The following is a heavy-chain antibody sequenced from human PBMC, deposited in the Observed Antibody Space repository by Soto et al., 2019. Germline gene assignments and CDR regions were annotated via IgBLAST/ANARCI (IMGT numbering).Heavy chain of an antibody. CDR2: ISGFNGNT. D-gene: IGHD6-13*01. CDR3: ARASAYSTPWSFDN. J-gene: IGHJ4*02. Sequence: QVQLVQSGAEVKKPGSSVMVACKASCYTFSRYGISWVRQGPGQGLEWMGWISGFNGNTKESEKLQGRVTLTTDTAANTAHMELRGLRSDDTAVYYCARASAYSTPWSFDNWGQGTLVTVSS. V-gene: IGHV1-18*01. CDR1: CYTFSRYG.